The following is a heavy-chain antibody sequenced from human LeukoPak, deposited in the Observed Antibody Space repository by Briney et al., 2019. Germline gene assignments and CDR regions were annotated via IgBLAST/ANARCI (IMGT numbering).Heavy chain of an antibody. J-gene: IGHJ3*02. CDR2: IYSGGST. CDR3: AREGRIAVAGTVIGAFDI. V-gene: IGHV3-53*01. D-gene: IGHD6-19*01. Sequence: GGSLRLSCAASGFTVSSNYMSWVRQAPGKGLEWVSVIYSGGSTYYADSVKGRFTISRDNSKNTLYLQMNSLRAEDTAVYYCAREGRIAVAGTVIGAFDIWGQGTTVTVSS. CDR1: GFTVSSNY.